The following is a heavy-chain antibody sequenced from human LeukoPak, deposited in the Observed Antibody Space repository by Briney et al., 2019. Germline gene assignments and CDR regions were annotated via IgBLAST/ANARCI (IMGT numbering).Heavy chain of an antibody. CDR3: AGGWELPYYYFGY. Sequence: PGGSLRLSCAASGFTFSSYAMSWVRQAPGKGLEWVSAISGSGGSTYYADSVKGRFTISRDNSKNTLYLQMNSLRAEDTAVYYCAGGWELPYYYFGYWGQGTLVTVSS. J-gene: IGHJ4*02. CDR1: GFTFSSYA. V-gene: IGHV3-23*01. D-gene: IGHD1-26*01. CDR2: ISGSGGST.